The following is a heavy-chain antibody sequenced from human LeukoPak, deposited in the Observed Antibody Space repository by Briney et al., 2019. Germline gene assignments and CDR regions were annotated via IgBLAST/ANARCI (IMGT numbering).Heavy chain of an antibody. CDR1: GYTFTGYY. CDR3: ARVRVRGPYYYYYGMDV. D-gene: IGHD3-10*01. J-gene: IGHJ6*02. Sequence: ASVNVSCKASGYTFTGYYMHWVRQAPGQGLEWMGWINPNSGGTNYAQKFQGRVTMTRDTSISTAYMELSRLRSDDTAVYYCARVRVRGPYYYYYGMDVWGQGTTVTVSS. V-gene: IGHV1-2*02. CDR2: INPNSGGT.